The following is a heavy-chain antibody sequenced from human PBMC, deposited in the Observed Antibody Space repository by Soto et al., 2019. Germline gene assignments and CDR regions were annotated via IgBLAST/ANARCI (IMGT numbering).Heavy chain of an antibody. V-gene: IGHV4-61*08. J-gene: IGHJ5*02. CDR1: GGSISSGGYY. D-gene: IGHD3-22*01. CDR3: ARGHPRYYYDSSGYEYNWFDP. Sequence: WETLSLSCTVSGGSISSGGYYWSWILQHKGTGLAWIGYIYYSGSTNYNPSLTSRVTISVDTSKNQFSLKLSSVTAADTAVYYCARGHPRYYYDSSGYEYNWFDPWGQGTLVTVSS. CDR2: IYYSGST.